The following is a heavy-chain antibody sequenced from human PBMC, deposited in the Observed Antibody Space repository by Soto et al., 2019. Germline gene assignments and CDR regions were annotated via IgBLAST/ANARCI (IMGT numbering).Heavy chain of an antibody. J-gene: IGHJ3*02. V-gene: IGHV5-51*01. CDR1: DYTFDAYW. CDR2: INHRYYDV. Sequence: GESLKISCKGLDYTFDAYWIGRVRQTPGKSLEWMGVINHRYYDVKYIPPFEGQVTFLVAKSINPPCLSWLSLKASDTAMDYCARPDYTDQVWYHTYDIWGQGTMVTVSS. D-gene: IGHD3-16*01. CDR3: ARPDYTDQVWYHTYDI.